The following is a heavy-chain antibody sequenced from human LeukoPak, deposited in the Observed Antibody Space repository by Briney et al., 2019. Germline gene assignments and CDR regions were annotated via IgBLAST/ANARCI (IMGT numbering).Heavy chain of an antibody. CDR1: GDSFSSTG. CDR2: ISAYNGNT. J-gene: IGHJ2*01. D-gene: IGHD6-19*01. CDR3: ARDKWLVRLGWYFDL. Sequence: ASVKVSCKASGDSFSSTGISWVRQAPGQGLEWMGWISAYNGNTNYAQKLQGRVTMTTDTSTSTAYMELRSLRSDDTAVYYCARDKWLVRLGWYFDLWSRGTLVTVSS. V-gene: IGHV1-18*01.